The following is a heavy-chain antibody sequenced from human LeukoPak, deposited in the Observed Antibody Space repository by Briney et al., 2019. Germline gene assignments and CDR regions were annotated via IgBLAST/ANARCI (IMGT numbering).Heavy chain of an antibody. CDR3: ARVRESITMIVVVPSHFDY. D-gene: IGHD3-22*01. Sequence: GGSLRLSCAASGFTLSSYWMSWVRQAPGKGLEWVANIKQDGSEKYYVDSVKGRFTISRDNAKNSLYLQMNSLRAEDTAVYYCARVRESITMIVVVPSHFDYWGQGTLVTVSS. CDR2: IKQDGSEK. V-gene: IGHV3-7*01. J-gene: IGHJ4*02. CDR1: GFTLSSYW.